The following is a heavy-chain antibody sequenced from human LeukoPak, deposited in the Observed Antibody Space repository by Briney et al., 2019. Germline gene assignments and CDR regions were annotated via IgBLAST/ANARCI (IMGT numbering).Heavy chain of an antibody. CDR2: ISGSGGST. D-gene: IGHD5-12*01. CDR1: GFTFSSYA. Sequence: GGSLRLSCAASGFTFSSYAVSWVRQAPGKGLEWVSAISGSGGSTYYADSVKGRFTISRDNSKNTLYLQMNSLRAEDTAVYYCAKDSDSGYDALDYWGQGTLVTVSS. V-gene: IGHV3-23*01. CDR3: AKDSDSGYDALDY. J-gene: IGHJ4*02.